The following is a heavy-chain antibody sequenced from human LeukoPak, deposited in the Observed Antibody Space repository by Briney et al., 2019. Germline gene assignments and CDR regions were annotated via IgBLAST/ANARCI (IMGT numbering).Heavy chain of an antibody. J-gene: IGHJ6*02. CDR1: GFTFSSYA. CDR3: AKGTYYYGSGSYLTMDV. D-gene: IGHD3-10*01. V-gene: IGHV3-23*01. CDR2: ISGSGGST. Sequence: GGSLILSCAASGFTFSSYAMSWVRQAPGKGLEWVSAISGSGGSTYYADSVKGRFTISRDNSKNTLYLQMNSLRAEDTAVYYCAKGTYYYGSGSYLTMDVWGQGTTVTVSS.